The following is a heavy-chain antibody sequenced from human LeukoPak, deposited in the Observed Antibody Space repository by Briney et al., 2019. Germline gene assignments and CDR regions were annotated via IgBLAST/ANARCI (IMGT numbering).Heavy chain of an antibody. CDR3: ASGSTMVRGVIIGPPPDYFDY. D-gene: IGHD3-10*01. CDR2: INPNSGGT. Sequence: ASVKVSCKASGYTFTGYYMHWVRQAPRQGLEWMGWINPNSGGTNYAQKFQGRVTMTRDTSINTAYMELSRLRSDDTAVYYCASGSTMVRGVIIGPPPDYFDYWGQGTLVTASS. CDR1: GYTFTGYY. V-gene: IGHV1-2*02. J-gene: IGHJ4*02.